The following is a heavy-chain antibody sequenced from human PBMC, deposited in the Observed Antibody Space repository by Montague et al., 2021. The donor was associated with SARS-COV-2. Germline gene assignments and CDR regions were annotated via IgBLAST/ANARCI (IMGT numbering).Heavy chain of an antibody. CDR1: GGSISSYN. Sequence: SETLSLTCTVSGGSISSYNWSWIRQPPGKGLECIGYIYYSGNTNYNPSLKSRVTISVDASKSKFSLKLSSVTAADTAVYYCAGLQGDGSLYGMDVWGQGTTVTVSS. D-gene: IGHD5-24*01. J-gene: IGHJ6*02. CDR2: IYYSGNT. CDR3: AGLQGDGSLYGMDV. V-gene: IGHV4-59*01.